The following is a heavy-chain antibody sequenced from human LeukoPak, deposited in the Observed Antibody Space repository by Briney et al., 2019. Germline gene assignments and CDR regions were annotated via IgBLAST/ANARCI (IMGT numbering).Heavy chain of an antibody. V-gene: IGHV4-4*07. CDR3: ATELPGIAAAGPYGMDV. Sequence: SETLSLTCTVSGASISSYYWNWIRQPAGKGLEWIGRIYTSGSTNYNPSLKSRVTISVDTSKNQFSLKLSSVTAADTAVYYCATELPGIAAAGPYGMDVWGQGTTVTVSS. J-gene: IGHJ6*02. CDR1: GASISSYY. D-gene: IGHD6-13*01. CDR2: IYTSGST.